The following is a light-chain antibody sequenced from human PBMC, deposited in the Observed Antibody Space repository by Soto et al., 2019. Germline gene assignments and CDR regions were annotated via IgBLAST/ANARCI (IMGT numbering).Light chain of an antibody. V-gene: IGLV1-40*01. CDR1: SSNIGAGYD. CDR3: QSYDSSLAV. Sequence: QSVLTQPPSVSGAPGQRVTISCTGTSSNIGAGYDVHWYQQLPGTAPKLLIYGNSNRPSGVPDRFSGSKSGTSASLALTGLQAEDEADYYCQSYDSSLAVFGGGTKLTVL. CDR2: GNS. J-gene: IGLJ2*01.